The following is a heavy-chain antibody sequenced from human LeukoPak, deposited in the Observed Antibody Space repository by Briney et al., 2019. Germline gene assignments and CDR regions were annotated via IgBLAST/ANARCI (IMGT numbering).Heavy chain of an antibody. Sequence: ASVKVSCKAFGYTFTSNYMHWVRQAPGQGPEWMGVISPSGGSTTYAQKFQGRVTMTRDTSTSTVYMELSSLRSEDTAVYYCARQLDPMSPENYYFDYWGQGTLVTVSS. V-gene: IGHV1-46*01. D-gene: IGHD1-1*01. CDR3: ARQLDPMSPENYYFDY. J-gene: IGHJ4*02. CDR1: GYTFTSNY. CDR2: ISPSGGST.